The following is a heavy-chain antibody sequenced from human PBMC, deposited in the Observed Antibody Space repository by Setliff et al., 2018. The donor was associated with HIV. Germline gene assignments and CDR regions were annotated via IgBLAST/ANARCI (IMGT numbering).Heavy chain of an antibody. CDR1: GFTFSTYW. CDR3: ARDGTAAAPTWFDP. CDR2: INRDGRST. Sequence: GGSLRLSCAASGFTFSTYWVHLVRQAPGAGRVWVSRINRDGRSTSYADSVKGRFTISRDNAKNTLYLQLNSLRAEDTAVYYCARDGTAAAPTWFDPWGQGTLVTVS. J-gene: IGHJ5*02. V-gene: IGHV3-74*01. D-gene: IGHD6-13*01.